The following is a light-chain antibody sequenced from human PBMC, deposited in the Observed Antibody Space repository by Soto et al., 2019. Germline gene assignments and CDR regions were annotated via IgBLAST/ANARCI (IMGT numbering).Light chain of an antibody. Sequence: EIVLTQSPDTLSLSPGEGATLSCRASEDVSVSLVWYQQRPGQAPRLLIHDASNRATGIPARFSGSGSGTDFTLAIGSLEPEDSAVYSCQQRSTWPYTLGQGTKVDIK. J-gene: IGKJ2*01. CDR1: EDVSVS. CDR3: QQRSTWPYT. V-gene: IGKV3-11*01. CDR2: DAS.